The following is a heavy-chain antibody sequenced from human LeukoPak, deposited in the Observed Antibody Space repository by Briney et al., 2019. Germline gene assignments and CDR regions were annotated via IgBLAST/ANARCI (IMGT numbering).Heavy chain of an antibody. V-gene: IGHV3-30*02. Sequence: GGSLRLSCAASGFTFSSYGMHWVRQAPGKGLEWVAFIRHDGSNKYYADPVKGRFTISRDNSKNTLYLQMNSLRAEDTAVYYCAKDGSYYDIRGNAFDIWGQGTMVTVSS. D-gene: IGHD3-22*01. CDR2: IRHDGSNK. J-gene: IGHJ3*02. CDR3: AKDGSYYDIRGNAFDI. CDR1: GFTFSSYG.